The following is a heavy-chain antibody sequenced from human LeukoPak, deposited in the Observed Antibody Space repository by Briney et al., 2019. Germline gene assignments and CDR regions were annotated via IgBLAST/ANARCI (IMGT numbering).Heavy chain of an antibody. J-gene: IGHJ4*02. V-gene: IGHV4-61*02. Sequence: SETLSLTCTVSGGSISSGSYDWSWIRQPAGKGLEWIGRIYTSENTNYNPSLKSRVTIPVDTSKNQSSLKLSSLTAADTAVYYCAREVHGEIDYWRQGTLVTASS. CDR2: IYTSENT. D-gene: IGHD4-17*01. CDR1: GGSISSGSYD. CDR3: AREVHGEIDY.